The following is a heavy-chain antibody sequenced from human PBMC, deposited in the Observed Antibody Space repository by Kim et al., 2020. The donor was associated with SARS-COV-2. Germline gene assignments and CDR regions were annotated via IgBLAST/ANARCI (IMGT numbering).Heavy chain of an antibody. D-gene: IGHD3-22*01. V-gene: IGHV1-69*04. CDR3: AREFSYYYDSSGYYFDY. J-gene: IGHJ4*02. Sequence: FQGRVTITADKSTSTAYMELSSLRSEDTAVYYCAREFSYYYDSSGYYFDYWGQGTLVTVSS.